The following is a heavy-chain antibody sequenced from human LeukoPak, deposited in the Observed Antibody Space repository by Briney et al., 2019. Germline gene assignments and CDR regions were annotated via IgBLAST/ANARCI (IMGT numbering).Heavy chain of an antibody. V-gene: IGHV4-39*07. CDR3: ARDSNYYDSSARDY. Sequence: SETLSLTCTVSGGSISSSSYYWGWIRQPPGKGLEWIGSIYYSGSTYYNPSLKSRVTISVDTSKNQFSLKLSSVTAADTAVYYCARDSNYYDSSARDYWGQGTLVTVSS. J-gene: IGHJ4*02. CDR2: IYYSGST. CDR1: GGSISSSSYY. D-gene: IGHD3-22*01.